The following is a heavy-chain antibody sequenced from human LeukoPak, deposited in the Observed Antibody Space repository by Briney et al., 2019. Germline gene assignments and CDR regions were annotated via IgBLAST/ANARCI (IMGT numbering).Heavy chain of an antibody. CDR2: IIPIFGTA. CDR3: ARVGSSGWYEFVY. D-gene: IGHD6-19*01. CDR1: GGTFSSYA. Sequence: SVKVSCKASGGTFSSYAISWVRQAPGQGLEWMGGIIPIFGTANYAQKFQGRVTITTDESTSTVYMELSSLRSEDTAVYYCARVGSSGWYEFVYWGQGTLVTVSS. J-gene: IGHJ4*02. V-gene: IGHV1-69*05.